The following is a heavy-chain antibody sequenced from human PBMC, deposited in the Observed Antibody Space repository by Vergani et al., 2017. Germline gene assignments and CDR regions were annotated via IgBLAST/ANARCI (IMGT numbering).Heavy chain of an antibody. CDR1: GFTFSSYA. CDR3: ARQQQLAAFDI. V-gene: IGHV3-21*01. J-gene: IGHJ3*02. Sequence: EVQLLESGGGLVQPGGSLRLSCAASGFTFSSYAMSWVRQAPGKGLEWVSAISSSSSYIYYADSVKGRFTISRDNAKNSLYLQMNSLRAEDTAVYYCARQQQLAAFDIWGQGTMVTVSS. D-gene: IGHD6-13*01. CDR2: ISSSSSYI.